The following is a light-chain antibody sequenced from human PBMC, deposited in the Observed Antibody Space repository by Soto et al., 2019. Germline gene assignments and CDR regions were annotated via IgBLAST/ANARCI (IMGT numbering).Light chain of an antibody. CDR2: DAS. CDR3: QQYGSSPS. Sequence: EIVLTQSPATLSLSPGGRATLSCRASQSVSNYLAWYQQKPGLAPRLLIYDASSRAAGISHRFSGSGSGTDFTLTISRLEPEDFAVYYCQQYGSSPSFGGGTKVDI. CDR1: QSVSNY. J-gene: IGKJ4*01. V-gene: IGKV3D-20*01.